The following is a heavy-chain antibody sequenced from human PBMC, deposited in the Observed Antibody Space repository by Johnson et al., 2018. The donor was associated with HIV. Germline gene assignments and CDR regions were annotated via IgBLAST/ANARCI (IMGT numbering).Heavy chain of an antibody. V-gene: IGHV3-15*01. D-gene: IGHD2-21*01. CDR1: EFTFSNAW. J-gene: IGHJ3*02. Sequence: VQLVESGGGLVKPGGSLRLSCAASEFTFSNAWRSWFRQAPGKGLEWVGVIKSKPVGGPPDYLAPVKGGFSISKDDSKNTLYLQMNSLKIEDTAVYYCATLGVVIATRDAFDIWGQGTMVTVSS. CDR2: IKSKPVGGPP. CDR3: ATLGVVIATRDAFDI.